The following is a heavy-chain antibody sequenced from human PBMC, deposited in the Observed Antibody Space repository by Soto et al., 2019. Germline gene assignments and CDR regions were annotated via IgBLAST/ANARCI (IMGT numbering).Heavy chain of an antibody. Sequence: SETLSLTCTVSGGSISSANYYWGWIRQPPGKGLEWIATIYYTGSTYYNPSLKSRVTISVDTSKNHFSLKLTSVTAADTAVYYCARLWFAELFYFHYWGPGTLVTVAS. J-gene: IGHJ4*02. CDR2: IYYTGST. CDR1: GGSISSANYY. V-gene: IGHV4-39*02. CDR3: ARLWFAELFYFHY. D-gene: IGHD3-10*01.